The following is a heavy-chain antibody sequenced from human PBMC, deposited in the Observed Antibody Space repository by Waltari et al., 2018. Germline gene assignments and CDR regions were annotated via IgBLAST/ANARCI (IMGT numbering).Heavy chain of an antibody. J-gene: IGHJ4*02. D-gene: IGHD4-4*01. CDR3: ATYTVNYNNYVSDY. CDR2: VDPEDGEI. CDR1: GYTLTDLS. Sequence: QVQLVQSGAEVKKPGASVKVSCKVSGYTLTDLSMHWVRQAPGKGLEGMGGVDPEDGEIIYAQKCQGRVTMTEDTSTDTAYMELSSLRSEDTAVYYCATYTVNYNNYVSDYWGQGTLVTVSS. V-gene: IGHV1-24*01.